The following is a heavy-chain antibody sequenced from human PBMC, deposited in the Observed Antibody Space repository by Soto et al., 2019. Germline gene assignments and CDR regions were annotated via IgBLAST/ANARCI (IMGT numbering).Heavy chain of an antibody. J-gene: IGHJ5*02. CDR2: IIPIFGTA. CDR1: GGTFSSYT. D-gene: IGHD3-22*01. CDR3: ASSPAGRGYPPDNWFDP. Sequence: QVQLVQSGAEVKKPGSSVKVSCKASGGTFSSYTITWVRQAPGQGLEWMGGIIPIFGTANYAQKFQGRVTITAAESTSTAYMELNSLKSADTAVYYGASSPAGRGYPPDNWFDPWGQGTLVTVSS. V-gene: IGHV1-69*12.